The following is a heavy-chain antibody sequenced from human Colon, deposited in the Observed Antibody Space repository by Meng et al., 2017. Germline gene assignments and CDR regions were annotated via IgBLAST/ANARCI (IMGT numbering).Heavy chain of an antibody. V-gene: IGHV5-51*01. CDR2: IYPGDSDT. J-gene: IGHJ4*02. Sequence: GESLKISWQGSGYSFTSYWIGWVRQMPGKGLEGMGIIYPGDSDTRYSPSFQGQVTISADKSINTAYLQWSSLKASDTAMYYCARIGYGRGRSCYPAEASFDSWGQGTLVTVSS. D-gene: IGHD2-15*01. CDR3: ARIGYGRGRSCYPAEASFDS. CDR1: GYSFTSYW.